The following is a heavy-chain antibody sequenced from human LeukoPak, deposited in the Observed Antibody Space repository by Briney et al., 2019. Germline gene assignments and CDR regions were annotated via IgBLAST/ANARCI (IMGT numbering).Heavy chain of an antibody. CDR1: GGSISSSSYY. V-gene: IGHV4-39*01. Sequence: SGTLSLTCTVSGGSISSSSYYWGWIRQPPGKGLEWIRSIYYSGSTYYNPSLKSQVTISVDTSKNQFSLKLSSVTAADTAVYYCARRGTVTTERFDYWGQGTLVTVSS. CDR3: ARRGTVTTERFDY. J-gene: IGHJ4*02. D-gene: IGHD4-11*01. CDR2: IYYSGST.